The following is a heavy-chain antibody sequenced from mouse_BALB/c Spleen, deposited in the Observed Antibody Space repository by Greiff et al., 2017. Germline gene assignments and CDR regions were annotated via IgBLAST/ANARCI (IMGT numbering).Heavy chain of an antibody. CDR3: ARIGSRYDGFAY. Sequence: QVQLQQSGAELAKPGASVKMSCKASGYTFTSYWMHWVKQRPGQGLEWIGYINPSSGYTNYNQKFKDKATLTADKSSSTAYMQLSSLTSEDSAVYYCARIGSRYDGFAYWGQGTLVTVSA. CDR1: GYTFTSYW. J-gene: IGHJ3*01. CDR2: INPSSGYT. D-gene: IGHD2-14*01. V-gene: IGHV1-7*01.